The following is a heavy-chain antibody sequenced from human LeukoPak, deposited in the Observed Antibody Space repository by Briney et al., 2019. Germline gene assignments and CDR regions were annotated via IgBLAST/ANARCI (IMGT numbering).Heavy chain of an antibody. CDR2: IYYTGVT. CDR3: AREEASAGDY. D-gene: IGHD6-13*01. J-gene: IGHJ4*02. CDR1: XXXIXSNSHY. V-gene: IGHV4-39*01. Sequence: SETLSLXCTVXXXXIXSNSHYWAWIRQPPGKGLEWIGSIYYTGVTFYSPSLKSRVTISVDTSKNQFSLKVISVTAADTAVYYCAREEASAGDYWGQGTLVTVSS.